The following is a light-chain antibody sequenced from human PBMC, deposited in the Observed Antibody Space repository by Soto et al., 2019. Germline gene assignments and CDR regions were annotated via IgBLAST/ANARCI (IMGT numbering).Light chain of an antibody. J-gene: IGKJ4*01. Sequence: DIQMTQSPSSLSASVGDRVTIACRASQTISNYLNWYQQKPGKAPNLLIYAASSLQSGVPSRFSGSGSGTDFTLTISNLQPEDFATYYCQQSYSTPLTFGGGTKLEIK. CDR2: AAS. CDR1: QTISNY. V-gene: IGKV1-39*01. CDR3: QQSYSTPLT.